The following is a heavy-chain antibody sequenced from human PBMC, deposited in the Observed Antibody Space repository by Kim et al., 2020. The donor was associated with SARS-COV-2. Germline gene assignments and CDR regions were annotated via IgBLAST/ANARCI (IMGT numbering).Heavy chain of an antibody. V-gene: IGHV7-4-1*02. D-gene: IGHD3-10*01. J-gene: IGHJ4*02. Sequence: NPTYAQGFTGRFVFSLDTSVSTAYLQISSLKADDTAVYYCARANNRFGDYWGQGTLVTVSS. CDR2: NP. CDR3: ARANNRFGDY.